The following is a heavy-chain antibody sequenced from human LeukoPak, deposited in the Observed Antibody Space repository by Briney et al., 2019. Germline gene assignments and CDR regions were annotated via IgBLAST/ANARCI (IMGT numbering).Heavy chain of an antibody. Sequence: QPGGSLRLSCAASGFTFSNHAMTWVRQAPGKGLEWVALISYNGNNEYCADSVRGRFTVSRDKSKNTLYLQMNSLRAEDTAVYYCAKHPLLGMGDYWGQGTLVTVSS. CDR1: GFTFSNHA. D-gene: IGHD2-21*01. J-gene: IGHJ4*02. CDR3: AKHPLLGMGDY. CDR2: ISYNGNNE. V-gene: IGHV3-30*04.